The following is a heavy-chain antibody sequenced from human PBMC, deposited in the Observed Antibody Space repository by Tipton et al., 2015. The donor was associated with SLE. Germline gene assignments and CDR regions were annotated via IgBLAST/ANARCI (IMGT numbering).Heavy chain of an antibody. D-gene: IGHD3-22*01. CDR1: GYTLISYG. CDR3: ARVLSGYYYVFVY. Sequence: QLVQSGAEVRKPGASVKVSCKASGYTLISYGITWVRQAPGQGLEWMGWISAYNGITNHAQKFQGRVAMTTDASTSTAYMELRSLRSDDTAVYYCARVLSGYYYVFVYWGQGTLVTVSS. J-gene: IGHJ4*02. CDR2: ISAYNGIT. V-gene: IGHV1-18*04.